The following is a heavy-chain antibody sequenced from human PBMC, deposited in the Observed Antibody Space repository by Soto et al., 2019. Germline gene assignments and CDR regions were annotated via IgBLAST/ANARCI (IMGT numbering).Heavy chain of an antibody. CDR3: ARADIVVVPAAMGDGYYYYGMDV. CDR2: ISAYNGNT. Sequence: QVQLVQSGAEVKKPGASVKVSCKASGYTFTSYGISWVRQAPGQGLECMGWISAYNGNTNYAQKLQGRVTMTTDTSTSTAYMELRSLRSDDTAVYYCARADIVVVPAAMGDGYYYYGMDVWGQGTTVTVSS. D-gene: IGHD2-2*01. J-gene: IGHJ6*02. V-gene: IGHV1-18*04. CDR1: GYTFTSYG.